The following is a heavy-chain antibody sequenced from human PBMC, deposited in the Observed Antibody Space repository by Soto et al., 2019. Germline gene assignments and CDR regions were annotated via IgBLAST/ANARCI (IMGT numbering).Heavy chain of an antibody. J-gene: IGHJ4*02. CDR1: GFTFSSYD. Sequence: GGSLRLSCAASGFTFSSYDMHWVRQATGKGLEWVSAIGTAGDTYYPGSVKGRFTISRENAKNSVYLQMNSLRAEDTAVYYCARGVRMKDYFDYWGQGTLVTVSS. CDR3: ARGVRMKDYFDY. CDR2: IGTAGDT. V-gene: IGHV3-13*01. D-gene: IGHD3-10*01.